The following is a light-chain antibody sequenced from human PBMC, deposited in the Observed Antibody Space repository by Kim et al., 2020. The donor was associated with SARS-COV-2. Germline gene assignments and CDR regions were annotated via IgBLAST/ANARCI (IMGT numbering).Light chain of an antibody. V-gene: IGLV3-1*01. CDR3: QAWDSSTVV. CDR1: KLGDKY. CDR2: QDS. J-gene: IGLJ2*01. Sequence: GSPGQTASIACSGEKLGDKYACWYQQKPGQAPVLVIYQDSKRPSGIPERFSGSNSGNTATLTISGTQAMDEADYYCQAWDSSTVVFGGGTQLTVL.